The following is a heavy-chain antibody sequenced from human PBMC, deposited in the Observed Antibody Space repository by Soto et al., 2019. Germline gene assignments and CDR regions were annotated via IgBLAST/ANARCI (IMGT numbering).Heavy chain of an antibody. Sequence: EVQLEVSGGGLAQPGGSLRLSCAVSGIDFSNTWMHWVRQVPGKGLVWVAYINSDGTTTTYADSVRGRFTISRDNAKNTVYQQMNSQRAADTDLYDCTTDGSYAQSVWGQGTAVTVSS. J-gene: IGHJ6*02. CDR1: GIDFSNTW. CDR3: TTDGSYAQSV. V-gene: IGHV3-74*01. D-gene: IGHD2-2*01. CDR2: INSDGTTT.